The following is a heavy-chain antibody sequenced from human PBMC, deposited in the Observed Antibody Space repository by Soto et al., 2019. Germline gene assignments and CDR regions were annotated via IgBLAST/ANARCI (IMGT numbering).Heavy chain of an antibody. J-gene: IGHJ4*01. CDR3: AKDGTYCGGDCYPIFNFDS. V-gene: IGHV3-30*18. D-gene: IGHD2-21*02. CDR1: GYSFNNFG. CDR2: ISYGGSNK. Sequence: PGGSPRLSCAASGYSFNNFGMHWVRQAPGKGLEWVAVISYGGSNKYYADSVRGRFTISRDDSKDTLYLQMNSLRAEDTAVYYCAKDGTYCGGDCYPIFNFDSWGHGTLFPVSS.